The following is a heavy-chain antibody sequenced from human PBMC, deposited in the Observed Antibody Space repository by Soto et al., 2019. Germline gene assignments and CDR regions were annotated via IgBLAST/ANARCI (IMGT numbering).Heavy chain of an antibody. V-gene: IGHV3-48*03. J-gene: IGHJ3*01. CDR3: AWRAGR. CDR1: GFTFSSSE. D-gene: IGHD6-19*01. CDR2: IHPSGQPI. Sequence: EVQLVESGGGLVQPGGSLRLSCAVSGFTFSSSEMYWVRQAPGKGLEWISYIHPSGQPIFYADSVKGRFTISRDNANHSLFLQMDSMIAESMVVYACAWRAGRWGQGTGVTVSS.